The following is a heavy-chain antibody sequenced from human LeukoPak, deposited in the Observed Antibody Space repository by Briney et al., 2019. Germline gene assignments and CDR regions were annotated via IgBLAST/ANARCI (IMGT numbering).Heavy chain of an antibody. J-gene: IGHJ3*02. CDR3: ARHRFDRYCSSNTCPGAFDI. CDR2: IYPGDSDT. CDR1: GYTFTPYW. D-gene: IGHD2-2*01. V-gene: IGHV5-51*01. Sequence: GESLHFSGKCAGYTFTPYWISWGRQMPGEGLEWMGIIYPGDSDTRYSPSFQGRVTISADKSISTAYLQWSSLKASDTAMYYCARHRFDRYCSSNTCPGAFDIWGQGTMVTVSS.